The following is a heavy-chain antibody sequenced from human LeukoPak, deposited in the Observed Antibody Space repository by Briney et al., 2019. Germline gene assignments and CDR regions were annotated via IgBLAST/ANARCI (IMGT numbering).Heavy chain of an antibody. J-gene: IGHJ4*02. V-gene: IGHV4-4*08. CDR2: IYSSGST. CDR1: NGSIGGNY. CDR3: AKGSGYWGFDS. D-gene: IGHD2-15*01. Sequence: SETLSLTCIVSNGSIGGNYWSWIRQPAGKGLEWIGYIYSSGSTNYNPALKSRVAISIDTSKKQLSLQVNSVTAGDTALYFCAKGSGYWGFDSWGQGTLVTVSS.